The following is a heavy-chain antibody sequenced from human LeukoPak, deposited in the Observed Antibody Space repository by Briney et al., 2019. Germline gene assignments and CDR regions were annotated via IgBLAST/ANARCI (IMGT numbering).Heavy chain of an antibody. V-gene: IGHV3-48*03. CDR3: ARAGGAMRVPYNWFDP. Sequence: AGGSLRLSCAASGFTFSSYEMNWVRQAPGKGLEWVSYISSSGSTIYYADSVKGRFTISRDNAKNSLYLQMNSLRAEDTAVYYCARAGGAMRVPYNWFDPWGQGTLVTVSS. CDR2: ISSSGSTI. J-gene: IGHJ5*02. D-gene: IGHD3-22*01. CDR1: GFTFSSYE.